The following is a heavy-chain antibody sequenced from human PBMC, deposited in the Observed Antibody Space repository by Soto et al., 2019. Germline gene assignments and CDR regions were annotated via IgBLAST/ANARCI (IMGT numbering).Heavy chain of an antibody. CDR1: GFTFSSYA. V-gene: IGHV3-74*01. D-gene: IGHD2-2*01. CDR2: INSDGSST. J-gene: IGHJ6*02. CDR3: ARVRVIPAANHIYYYYYGMDV. Sequence: GGSLRLSCAASGFTFSSYAMHWVRQAPGKGLVWVSRINSDGSSTSYADSVKGRFTISRDNAKNTLYLQMNSLRAEDTAVYYCARVRVIPAANHIYYYYYGMDVWGQGTMVTVSS.